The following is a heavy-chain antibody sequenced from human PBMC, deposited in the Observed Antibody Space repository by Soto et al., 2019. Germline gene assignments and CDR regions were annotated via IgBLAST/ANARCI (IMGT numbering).Heavy chain of an antibody. V-gene: IGHV4-31*03. CDR2: IYYSGST. CDR1: GGSISSGGYY. Sequence: SETLSLTCTVSGGSISSGGYYWSWIRQHPGKGLEWIGYIYYSGSTYYNPSLKSRVTISVDTSKNQFSLKLSSVTAADTAVYYCARSLRSTSCYKCYYGMDVWGQGTTVTVSS. D-gene: IGHD2-2*02. CDR3: ARSLRSTSCYKCYYGMDV. J-gene: IGHJ6*02.